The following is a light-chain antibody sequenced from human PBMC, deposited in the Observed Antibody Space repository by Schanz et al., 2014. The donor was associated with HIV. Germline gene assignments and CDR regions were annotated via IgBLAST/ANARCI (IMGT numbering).Light chain of an antibody. CDR3: AAWDDSLSGRV. CDR1: SSNIGSYY. CDR2: KTN. J-gene: IGLJ3*02. Sequence: QSVLTQPPSASGTPGQRVTISCSGSSSNIGSYYIYWYQQLPGTAPKLLIYKTNQRPSGVPDRFSGSKSGTSASLAISGLRSEDEADYYCAAWDDSLSGRVFGGGTKLTVL. V-gene: IGLV1-47*01.